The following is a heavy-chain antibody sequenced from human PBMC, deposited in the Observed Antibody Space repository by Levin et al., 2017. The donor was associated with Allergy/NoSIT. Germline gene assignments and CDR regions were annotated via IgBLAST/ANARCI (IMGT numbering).Heavy chain of an antibody. D-gene: IGHD2/OR15-2a*01. V-gene: IGHV6-1*01. Sequence: SQTLSLTCSISGDSVSSITAVWNWIRHSPSRGLEWLGRTYYRSEWYNHYADSVKSRITINPDTSENQFSLLLNSVTPDDTAVYYCARDSVGNSFFDYWGQGTLVTVSS. J-gene: IGHJ4*02. CDR1: GDSVSSITAV. CDR2: TYYRSEWYN. CDR3: ARDSVGNSFFDY.